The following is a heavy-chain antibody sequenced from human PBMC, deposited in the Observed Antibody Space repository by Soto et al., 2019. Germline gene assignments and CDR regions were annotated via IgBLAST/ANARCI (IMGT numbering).Heavy chain of an antibody. Sequence: QVQLVESGGGVVQPGRSLRLSCAASEFTFSNYGMHWVRQAPGKGLEWVGVILSDGTNRYHADSVKDRFTISRDNSKNTLYLNMHSLRAEDTAVYYCARDDEYSGNGMDVWGQGTTVTVS. CDR2: ILSDGTNR. J-gene: IGHJ6*02. D-gene: IGHD3-10*01. CDR3: ARDDEYSGNGMDV. V-gene: IGHV3-33*01. CDR1: EFTFSNYG.